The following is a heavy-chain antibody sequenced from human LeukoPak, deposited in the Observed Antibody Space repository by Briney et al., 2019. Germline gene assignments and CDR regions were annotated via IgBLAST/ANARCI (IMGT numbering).Heavy chain of an antibody. CDR3: ARMKLATTSSFDY. CDR1: GGSISSGGYY. Sequence: SETLSLTCTVSGGSISSGGYYWSWIRQHPGKGLEWIGYIYYSGSTYYNPSLKSRVTISVDTSKNQFSLKLSSVTAADTAVYYCARMKLATTSSFDYWGQGTLVTVSS. CDR2: IYYSGST. J-gene: IGHJ4*02. V-gene: IGHV4-31*03. D-gene: IGHD5-24*01.